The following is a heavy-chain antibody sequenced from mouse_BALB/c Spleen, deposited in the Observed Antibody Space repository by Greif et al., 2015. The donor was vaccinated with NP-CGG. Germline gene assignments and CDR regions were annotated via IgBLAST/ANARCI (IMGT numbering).Heavy chain of an antibody. D-gene: IGHD3-3*01. CDR3: ARSHGAV. V-gene: IGHV1-4*01. Sequence: VQLQQSGAELARPGASVKMSCKASGYTFTSYTMHWVKQRPGQGLEWIGYINPSSGYTNYNQKFKDKATLTADKSSSPSYMQLRSLTSEDSAVYYRARSHGAVWGQGTLVTVSA. J-gene: IGHJ3*01. CDR1: GYTFTSYT. CDR2: INPSSGYT.